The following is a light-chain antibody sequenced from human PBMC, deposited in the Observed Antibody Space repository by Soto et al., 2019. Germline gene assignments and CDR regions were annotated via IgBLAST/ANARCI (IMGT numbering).Light chain of an antibody. CDR2: DAS. CDR1: QSVSSN. J-gene: IGKJ2*01. CDR3: QQRSNWSMYT. Sequence: EIVLTQSPATLSLSPGERATLSCRASQSVSSNLAWYQQKPGLAPRLLIYDASNRATGIPARFSGSGSGTDFTLTISSLEPEDFAVYYCQQRSNWSMYTFGQGTKLEIK. V-gene: IGKV3-11*01.